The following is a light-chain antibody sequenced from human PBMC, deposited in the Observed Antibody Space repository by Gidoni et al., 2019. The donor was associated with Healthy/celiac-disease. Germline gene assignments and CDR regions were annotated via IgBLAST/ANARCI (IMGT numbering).Light chain of an antibody. V-gene: IGKV3-20*01. CDR3: QQYGSAPPRT. CDR2: GAS. Sequence: EIVLTPSPGTLSLSPGERATLSCSASQSVSSSYLAWYQQKPGQAPRLLIYGASSRAKGIPDRFSGSGSGTDFTITISRLEPEEFAVDYCQQYGSAPPRTFGQGTKVEIK. J-gene: IGKJ1*01. CDR1: QSVSSSY.